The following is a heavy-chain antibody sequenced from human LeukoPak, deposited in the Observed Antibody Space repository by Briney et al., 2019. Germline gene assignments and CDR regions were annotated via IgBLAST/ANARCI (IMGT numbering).Heavy chain of an antibody. CDR1: GFTFSSYG. D-gene: IGHD3-22*01. J-gene: IGHJ4*02. Sequence: GGSLRLSCAASGFTFSSYGMHWVRQAPGKGLEWVAVIWYDGSNKYYADSMKGRFTISRDNSKNTLYLQMNSLRAEDTAVYYCAKDTGYYYDSSGMDYWGQGTLVTVSS. V-gene: IGHV3-33*06. CDR3: AKDTGYYYDSSGMDY. CDR2: IWYDGSNK.